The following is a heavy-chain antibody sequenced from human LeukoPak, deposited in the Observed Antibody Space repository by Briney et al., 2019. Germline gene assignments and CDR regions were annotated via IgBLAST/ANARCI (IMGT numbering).Heavy chain of an antibody. CDR2: ISGSGGST. Sequence: GGSLRLSCAASGFTFSSYAMSWVRQAPGKGLEWVSAISGSGGSTYYADSVKGRFTISRDNSKNTLYLQMNSLRAEDTAVYYCANGLNDYYDSSGSSGYWGQGTLVTVSS. CDR1: GFTFSSYA. V-gene: IGHV3-23*01. J-gene: IGHJ4*02. D-gene: IGHD3-22*01. CDR3: ANGLNDYYDSSGSSGY.